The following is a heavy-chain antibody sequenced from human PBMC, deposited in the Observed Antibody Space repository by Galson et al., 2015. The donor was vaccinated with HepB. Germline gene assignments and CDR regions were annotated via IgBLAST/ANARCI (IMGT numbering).Heavy chain of an antibody. Sequence: QSGAEVKKPGESLRISCKGSGYSFTSYWISWVRQMPGKGLEWMGRIDPSDSYTSYSPSFQGHVTISADKSISTAYLQWSSLKASDTAMYYCASPPIAAAGNYYYYGMDVWGQGTTVTVSS. J-gene: IGHJ6*02. CDR3: ASPPIAAAGNYYYYGMDV. CDR2: IDPSDSYT. CDR1: GYSFTSYW. D-gene: IGHD6-13*01. V-gene: IGHV5-10-1*01.